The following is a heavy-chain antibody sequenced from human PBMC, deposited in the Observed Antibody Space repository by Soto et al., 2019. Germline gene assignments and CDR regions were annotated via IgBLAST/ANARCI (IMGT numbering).Heavy chain of an antibody. Sequence: SETLSLTCTVSGGSISSYYWSWIRQPPGKGLEWIGYIYYSGSTNYNPSLKSRVTISVDTSKNQFSLKLSSVTAADTAVYYCARVPEAPLRYFDWLSVGSSWFDPWGQGTLVTVSS. V-gene: IGHV4-59*01. J-gene: IGHJ5*02. CDR1: GGSISSYY. CDR3: ARVPEAPLRYFDWLSVGSSWFDP. CDR2: IYYSGST. D-gene: IGHD3-9*01.